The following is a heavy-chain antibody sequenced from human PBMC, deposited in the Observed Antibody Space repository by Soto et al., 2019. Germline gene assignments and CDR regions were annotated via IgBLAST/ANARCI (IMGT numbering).Heavy chain of an antibody. D-gene: IGHD3-22*01. CDR2: IYYSGST. Sequence: QVQLQESGPGLVKPSQTLSLTCTVSGGSISSGGYYWSWIGQHPGKGLEWIGYIYYSGSTYYNPSLKSRVTITVDTSKNQCCRKLSSVTAADTAVYYCARGALRSSGYPFDYWGQGTLVTVSS. J-gene: IGHJ4*02. V-gene: IGHV4-31*03. CDR1: GGSISSGGYY. CDR3: ARGALRSSGYPFDY.